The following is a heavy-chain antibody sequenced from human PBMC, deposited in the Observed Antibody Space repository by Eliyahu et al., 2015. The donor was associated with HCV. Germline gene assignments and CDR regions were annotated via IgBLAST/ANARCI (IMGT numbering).Heavy chain of an antibody. CDR2: ISYDGSNK. D-gene: IGHD1-14*01. J-gene: IGHJ4*02. CDR3: AKNHNESPGY. V-gene: IGHV3-30*18. CDR1: GFTFSSYG. Sequence: QVQLVESGGGVVQPGRSXRXSCAASGFTFSSYGMHWVRQAPGKGLEWVAVISYDGSNKYYADSVKGRFTISRDNSKNTLYLQMNSLRAEDTAVYYCAKNHNESPGYWGQGTLVTVSS.